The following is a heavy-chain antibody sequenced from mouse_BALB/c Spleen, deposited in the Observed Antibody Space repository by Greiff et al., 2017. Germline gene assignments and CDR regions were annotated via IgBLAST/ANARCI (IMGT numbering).Heavy chain of an antibody. CDR1: GFTFTDYY. J-gene: IGHJ4*01. Sequence: EVKVVESGGGLVQPGGSLRLSCATSGFTFTDYYMSWVRQPPGKALEWLGFIRNKANGYTTEYSASVKGRFTISRDNSQSILYLQMNTLRAEDSATYYCARDRDSSGSYAMDYWGQGTSVTVSS. D-gene: IGHD3-2*01. V-gene: IGHV7-3*02. CDR3: ARDRDSSGSYAMDY. CDR2: IRNKANGYTT.